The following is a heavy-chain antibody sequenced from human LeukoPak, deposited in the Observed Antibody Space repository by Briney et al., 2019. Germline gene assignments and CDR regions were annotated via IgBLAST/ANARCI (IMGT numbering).Heavy chain of an antibody. V-gene: IGHV3-21*05. CDR1: GFTFSNYA. CDR3: ASASDSSGYYYFDY. J-gene: IGHJ4*02. Sequence: GRSLRLSCAASGFTFSNYAIHWVRQAPGKGLEWVSYISTSSSYTNYADSVKGRFTISRDNAKNSLYLQMNSLRAEDTAVYYCASASDSSGYYYFDYWGQGTLVTVSS. CDR2: ISTSSSYT. D-gene: IGHD3-22*01.